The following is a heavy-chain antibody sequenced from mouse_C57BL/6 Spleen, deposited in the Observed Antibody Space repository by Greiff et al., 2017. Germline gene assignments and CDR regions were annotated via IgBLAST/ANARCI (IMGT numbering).Heavy chain of an antibody. CDR2: IDPEDGET. Sequence: VQLKQSGAELVKPGASVKLSCTASGFNIKDYYMHWVKQRTEQGLEWIGRIDPEDGETKYAPKFQGKDTITADTSSNTAYLQLSSLTSEDTAVYYCARYYGSSYDYFDYWGQGTTLTVSS. V-gene: IGHV14-2*01. D-gene: IGHD1-1*01. CDR3: ARYYGSSYDYFDY. CDR1: GFNIKDYY. J-gene: IGHJ2*01.